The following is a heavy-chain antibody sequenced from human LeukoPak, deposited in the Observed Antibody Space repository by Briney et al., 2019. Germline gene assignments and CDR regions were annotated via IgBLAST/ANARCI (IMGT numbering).Heavy chain of an antibody. D-gene: IGHD6-19*01. V-gene: IGHV3-21*01. Sequence: PGGSLRLSCAASGFTFSSYSMNWVRQAPGKGLEWVSSISSSSSYIYYADSVKGRFTISRDNAKNSLYLQMNSLRAEDTAVYYCARESYSSGWAPGTFDYWGQGTLVTVSS. CDR1: GFTFSSYS. CDR2: ISSSSSYI. CDR3: ARESYSSGWAPGTFDY. J-gene: IGHJ4*02.